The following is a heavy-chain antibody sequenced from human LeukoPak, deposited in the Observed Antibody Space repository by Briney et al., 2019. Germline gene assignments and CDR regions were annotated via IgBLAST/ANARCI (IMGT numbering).Heavy chain of an antibody. D-gene: IGHD3-16*02. CDR1: GFTFSIYA. Sequence: GGSVSLLCAPSGFTFSIYAMLWSRRAPGKCGEWVAVISYGGSNKYYADSEKGRFPISRDNYKNTLYQQSNSLRDEDTAVYYCARESVGIGIYYYGMDVWGQETTVTVSS. J-gene: IGHJ6*02. CDR3: ARESVGIGIYYYGMDV. CDR2: ISYGGSNK. V-gene: IGHV3-30*04.